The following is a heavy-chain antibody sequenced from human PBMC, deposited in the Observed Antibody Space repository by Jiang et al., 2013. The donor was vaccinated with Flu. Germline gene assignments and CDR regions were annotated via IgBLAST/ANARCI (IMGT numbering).Heavy chain of an antibody. D-gene: IGHD3-10*01. CDR1: GFSFSSYA. CDR2: ISAPGSPK. V-gene: IGHV3-30-3*01. J-gene: IGHJ4*02. Sequence: ASGFSFSSYAMHWVRQAPGKGLEWVAVISAPGSPKFYSDSVRGRFTISRDNSKNTLYLQMNSLSTEDTAVYYCTKNFFSSGRWAFDYWGQGALVSVSS. CDR3: TKNFFSSGRWAFDY.